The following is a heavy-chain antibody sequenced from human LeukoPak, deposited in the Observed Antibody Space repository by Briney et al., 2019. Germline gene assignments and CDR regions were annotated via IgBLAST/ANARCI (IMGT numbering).Heavy chain of an antibody. J-gene: IGHJ4*02. CDR2: VKKDASEK. CDR1: GFTFSNNW. Sequence: GGSLRLSCAASGFTFSNNWMTWVRQAPGKGLEWVASVKKDASEKYYVDSVKGRFTISRDNAKNSLYLQMSSLRSEDTAVYYCARVGYSNSYDYWGQGTQVTVSS. CDR3: ARVGYSNSYDY. D-gene: IGHD1-26*01. V-gene: IGHV3-7*03.